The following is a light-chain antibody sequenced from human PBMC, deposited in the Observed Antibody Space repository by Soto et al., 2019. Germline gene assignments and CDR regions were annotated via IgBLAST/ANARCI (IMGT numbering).Light chain of an antibody. CDR2: RNN. CDR3: TTWDDSLSGVV. V-gene: IGLV1-47*01. J-gene: IGLJ2*01. CDR1: SSNIGSNY. Sequence: SVPTQPPSASGTPGQRVTISCSGSSSNIGSNYVYWYQQVPGTAPKLLIYRNNQRPSGVPDRFSGSKSGTSASLAISGLRSEDEADYYCTTWDDSLSGVVFGGGTKLTVL.